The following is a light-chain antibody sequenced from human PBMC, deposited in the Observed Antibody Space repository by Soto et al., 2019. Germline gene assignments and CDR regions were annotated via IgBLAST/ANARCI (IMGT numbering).Light chain of an antibody. J-gene: IGLJ1*01. Sequence: QSALTQPAYVSGSPGQSITISCTGTSSDVGGYNYVSWYQQHPGKAPKLMIYDVSNRPSGVSNRFSGSKSSNTASLTISGLQAEDEADYYCSSYTSSSTPLYVFGTGTKVTVL. CDR1: SSDVGGYNY. V-gene: IGLV2-14*01. CDR2: DVS. CDR3: SSYTSSSTPLYV.